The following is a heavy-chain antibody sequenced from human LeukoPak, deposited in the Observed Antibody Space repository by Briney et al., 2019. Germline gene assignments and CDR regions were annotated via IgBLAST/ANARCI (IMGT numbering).Heavy chain of an antibody. V-gene: IGHV1-18*01. CDR2: IGAYNGNT. J-gene: IGHJ4*02. CDR3: ARAPGVLLWFGELSPTDY. D-gene: IGHD3-10*01. Sequence: ASVKVSCKASGYTFTSYGISLVRQAPGQGLEWMGWIGAYNGNTNYAQKLQGRVTMTTDTSTSTAYMELRSLRSDDTAVYYCARAPGVLLWFGELSPTDYWGQGTLVTVSS. CDR1: GYTFTSYG.